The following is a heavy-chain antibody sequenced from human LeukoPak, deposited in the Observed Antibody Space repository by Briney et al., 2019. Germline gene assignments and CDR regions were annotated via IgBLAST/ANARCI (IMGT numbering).Heavy chain of an antibody. D-gene: IGHD1-26*01. Sequence: PGGSLRFSFAAPGFTFDDYALPWFRQAPGKGLEWASGISWNSGSIGYADSVKGRFTISRDNAKNSLYLQMNSLRTEDTALYYCAKELYSGSYSFDYWGQGTLVTVSS. V-gene: IGHV3-9*01. CDR1: GFTFDDYA. CDR3: AKELYSGSYSFDY. J-gene: IGHJ4*02. CDR2: ISWNSGSI.